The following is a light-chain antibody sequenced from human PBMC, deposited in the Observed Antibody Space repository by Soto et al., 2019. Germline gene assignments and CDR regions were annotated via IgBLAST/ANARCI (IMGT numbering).Light chain of an antibody. J-gene: IGLJ2*01. CDR2: DVN. V-gene: IGLV2-14*01. CDR1: SSDIGGYDY. Sequence: QSALTQPASVSGSPGQSITLSCTGTSSDIGGYDYVSWYQRHPGKAPKLIIYDVNNRPSGVSNRFSGSKSGNTASLTISGPQGGEEVDYYTPSYEGGTSYVVCGGGTKLT. CDR3: PSYEGGTSYVV.